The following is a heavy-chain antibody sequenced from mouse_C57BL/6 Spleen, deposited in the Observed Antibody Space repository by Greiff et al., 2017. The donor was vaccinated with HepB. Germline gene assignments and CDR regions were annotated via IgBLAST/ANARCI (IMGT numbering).Heavy chain of an antibody. CDR1: GYTFPSYW. Sequence: VQLQQPGAELVKPGASVKMSCKASGYTFPSYWITWVKQRPGQGLEWIGDIYPGSGSTNYNEKFKCKATLTVDTSSSTAYMQLSSLTSEDSAVYYCVSYYYGPYYFDYWGQGTTLTVSS. CDR2: IYPGSGST. D-gene: IGHD1-1*01. V-gene: IGHV1-55*01. J-gene: IGHJ2*01. CDR3: VSYYYGPYYFDY.